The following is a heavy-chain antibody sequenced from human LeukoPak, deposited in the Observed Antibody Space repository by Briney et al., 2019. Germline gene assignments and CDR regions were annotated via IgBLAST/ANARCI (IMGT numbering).Heavy chain of an antibody. CDR2: INWNGGST. V-gene: IGHV3-20*04. CDR1: GFTFDDYG. J-gene: IGHJ4*02. CDR3: ARDLAYYGSGSYSDY. D-gene: IGHD3-10*01. Sequence: AGGSLRLSCAASGFTFDDYGMSWVRQAPGKGLEWVSGINWNGGSTGYADSVKGRFTISRDNAKNSLYLQMNSLRAEDTALYYCARDLAYYGSGSYSDYWGQGTLVTVSS.